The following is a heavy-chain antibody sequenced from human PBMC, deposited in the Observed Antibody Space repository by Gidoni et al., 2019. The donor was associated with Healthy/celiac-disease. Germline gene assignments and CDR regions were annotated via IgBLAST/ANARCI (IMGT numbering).Heavy chain of an antibody. V-gene: IGHV3-23*01. J-gene: IGHJ4*02. CDR3: AKDLLPYRGSSDY. CDR2: ISGSGGST. CDR1: GVTFSSYA. D-gene: IGHD3-10*01. Sequence: EVQLLESGGGLVQPGGSLRLSCAASGVTFSSYAMSWVRQAPGKGLGWVSAISGSGGSTYYADSVKGRFTISRDNSKNTLYLQMNSLRAEDTAVYYCAKDLLPYRGSSDYWGQGTLVTVSS.